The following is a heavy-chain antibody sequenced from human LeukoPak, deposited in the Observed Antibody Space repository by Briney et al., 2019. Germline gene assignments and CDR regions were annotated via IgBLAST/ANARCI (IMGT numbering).Heavy chain of an antibody. D-gene: IGHD6-19*01. V-gene: IGHV3-74*01. CDR1: GFTFSKYW. J-gene: IGHJ4*02. CDR3: ATKQWLAPPPDS. CDR2: INTDGTVT. Sequence: PGGSLRLSCAASGFTFSKYWMLSVRQAPGKGLESVSRINTDGTVTTYADSVKGRFTVSRDNADNTMFLQMNSVGDEDTAVYYCATKQWLAPPPDSWGQGTPVTVSS.